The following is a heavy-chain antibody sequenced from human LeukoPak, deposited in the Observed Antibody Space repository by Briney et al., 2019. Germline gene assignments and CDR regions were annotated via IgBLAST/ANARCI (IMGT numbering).Heavy chain of an antibody. D-gene: IGHD3-10*01. J-gene: IGHJ4*02. CDR2: FDPQYGEG. CDR3: ATGAYTSGSFYFGDIFN. Sequence: ASVKVSCKVSGYILTELSIHWVRQAPGKGLEWMGGFDPQYGEGVYAQKFLGRVTMTEDTSTDTAYMELGSLSSDDTAVYYCATGAYTSGSFYFGDIFNWGQGTLVTVSS. CDR1: GYILTELS. V-gene: IGHV1-24*01.